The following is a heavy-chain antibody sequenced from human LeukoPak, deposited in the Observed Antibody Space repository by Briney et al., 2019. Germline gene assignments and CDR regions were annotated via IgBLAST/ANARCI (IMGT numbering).Heavy chain of an antibody. D-gene: IGHD5-18*01. Sequence: PGGSLRLSCAASGFTVITNDMTWVRQPPGKGLEWVSGISDSARSTYYADSVKGRFTISRDNSKDTVYLQMNNLRAADTAFFCVRHDSYIPFWGQGSLVTVSS. CDR2: ISDSARST. CDR3: VRHDSYIPF. V-gene: IGHV3-53*01. CDR1: GFTVITND. J-gene: IGHJ1*01.